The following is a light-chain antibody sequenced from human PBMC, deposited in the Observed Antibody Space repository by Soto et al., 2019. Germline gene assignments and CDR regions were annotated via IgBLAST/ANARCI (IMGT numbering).Light chain of an antibody. CDR2: DVD. J-gene: IGLJ1*01. CDR1: SSDVGGYNY. Sequence: QSALTQPASVSGSPGQSITISCTGTSSDVGGYNYVSWYQQHPGKAPKLIIYDVDNRPSGISSRLSGSKSGNTASLTISGLQAEDEADYYCSSFSYSSTPNEVFGTGTKVTVL. V-gene: IGLV2-14*01. CDR3: SSFSYSSTPNEV.